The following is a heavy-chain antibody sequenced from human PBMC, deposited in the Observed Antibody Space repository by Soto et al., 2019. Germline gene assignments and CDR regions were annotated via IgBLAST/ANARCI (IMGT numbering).Heavy chain of an antibody. CDR1: GFTFSVFG. Sequence: QVHLAESGGGVVQPGTSLRLSCAASGFTFSVFGMHWVRQAPGKGLEWVAVISYDGRKTFYADSVEGRFTISRDNSKNTLYLQMDSLTPADTALYFCAKGPFSPNYEDYYLVSWGQGTLVTVSS. D-gene: IGHD4-4*01. CDR2: ISYDGRKT. CDR3: AKGPFSPNYEDYYLVS. V-gene: IGHV3-33*05. J-gene: IGHJ4*02.